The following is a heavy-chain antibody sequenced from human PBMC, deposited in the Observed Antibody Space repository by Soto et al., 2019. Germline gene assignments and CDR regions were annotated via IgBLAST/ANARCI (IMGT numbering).Heavy chain of an antibody. CDR2: IYWDDDK. J-gene: IGHJ4*02. Sequence: QITLKESGPPLVKPTQTLTLTCTFSGFSLSTSGVGVGWIRQPPGKALEWLALIYWDDDKRYSPSLKSRLTTTKDTSKNQVVLTMTNMDPVDTATYYCAHTLWFGEFPDFDYWGQGTLVTVSS. V-gene: IGHV2-5*02. D-gene: IGHD3-10*01. CDR3: AHTLWFGEFPDFDY. CDR1: GFSLSTSGVG.